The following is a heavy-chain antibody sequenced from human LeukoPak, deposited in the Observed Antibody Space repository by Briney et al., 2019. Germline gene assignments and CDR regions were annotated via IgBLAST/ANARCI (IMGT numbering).Heavy chain of an antibody. CDR3: AKTVVTTIFKRGNAFDI. CDR2: IYSGGNT. D-gene: IGHD3-9*01. V-gene: IGHV3-53*01. CDR1: GLTVSSNY. J-gene: IGHJ3*02. Sequence: PGGSLRLSCAASGLTVSSNYMSWVRQAPGKGLEWVSVIYSGGNTDYADSVKGRFTISRDNSRNTVYLQMNSLRAEDTAVYYCAKTVVTTIFKRGNAFDIWGQGTMVTVSS.